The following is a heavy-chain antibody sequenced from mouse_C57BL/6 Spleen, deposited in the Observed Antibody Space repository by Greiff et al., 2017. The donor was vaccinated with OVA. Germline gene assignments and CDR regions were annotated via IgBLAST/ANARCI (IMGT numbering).Heavy chain of an antibody. Sequence: QVQLKQSGAELARPGASVKLSCKASGYTFTSYGISWVKQRTGQGLEWIGEIYPRSGNTYYNEKFKGKATLTADKSSSTAYMELRSLTSEDSAVYFCAYDYGGFAYWGQGTLVTVSA. CDR3: AYDYGGFAY. CDR1: GYTFTSYG. V-gene: IGHV1-81*01. J-gene: IGHJ3*01. D-gene: IGHD2-4*01. CDR2: IYPRSGNT.